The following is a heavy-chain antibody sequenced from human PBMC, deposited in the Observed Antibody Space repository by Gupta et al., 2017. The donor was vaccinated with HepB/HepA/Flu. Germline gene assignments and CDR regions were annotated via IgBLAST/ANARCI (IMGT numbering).Heavy chain of an antibody. CDR1: GGSISSYY. J-gene: IGHJ4*02. CDR3: ARGSSRSSSWYRY. CDR2: IYYSGST. Sequence: QVQLQESGPGLVTPSATLSLTCTVPGGSISSYYWSRIRQPPGKGLEWIGYIYYSGSTNYNPSLKSRVTISVDTSKNQFSLKLSSVTAADTAVYYCARGSSRSSSWYRYWGQGTLVTVSS. V-gene: IGHV4-59*01. D-gene: IGHD6-13*01.